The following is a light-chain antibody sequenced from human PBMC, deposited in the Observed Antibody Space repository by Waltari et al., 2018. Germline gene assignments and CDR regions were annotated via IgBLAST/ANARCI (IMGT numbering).Light chain of an antibody. CDR3: CSYAGSNTRV. Sequence: QSALTQPASVSGSPGQSITIACTGSTSDVGFYDRVSWYQHHPGKAPKLLIYAVSKRPSGVSNPFADSKSGNTAYQTISGLQAEDEADYFCCSYAGSNTRVFGGGTKLTVL. J-gene: IGLJ2*01. V-gene: IGLV2-23*02. CDR1: TSDVGFYDR. CDR2: AVS.